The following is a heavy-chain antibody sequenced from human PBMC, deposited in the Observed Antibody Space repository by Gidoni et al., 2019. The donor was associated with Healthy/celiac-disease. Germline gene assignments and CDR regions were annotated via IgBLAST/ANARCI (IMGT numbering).Heavy chain of an antibody. CDR3: ARDGKYSSGWYGDY. V-gene: IGHV3-48*03. CDR2: ISSSGSTI. D-gene: IGHD6-19*01. Sequence: ASGKGLEWVSYISSSGSTIYYADSVKGRFTISRDNAKNSLYLQMNSLRAEDTAVYYCARDGKYSSGWYGDYWGQGTLVTVSS. J-gene: IGHJ4*02.